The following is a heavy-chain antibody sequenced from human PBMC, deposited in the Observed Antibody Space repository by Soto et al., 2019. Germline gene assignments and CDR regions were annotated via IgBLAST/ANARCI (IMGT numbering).Heavy chain of an antibody. CDR3: ARGMSRWEFVGT. J-gene: IGHJ5*02. V-gene: IGHV3-33*01. Sequence: GGSLRLSCAASGFTFTNHAMHWVRQAPGKGLGWVAAIWYDGTIKYYADSVKGRLTISRDNSKNTLYLHMTSLRAEETAIYCCARGMSRWEFVGTWGEEAPVAASS. D-gene: IGHD1-26*01. CDR2: IWYDGTIK. CDR1: GFTFTNHA.